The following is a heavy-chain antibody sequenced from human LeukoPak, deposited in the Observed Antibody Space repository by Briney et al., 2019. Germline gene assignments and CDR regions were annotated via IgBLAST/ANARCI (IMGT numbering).Heavy chain of an antibody. V-gene: IGHV4-39*01. CDR2: IYYSGST. Sequence: PSETLSLTCTVSGGSISSSSYYWGWIRQPPGKRLEWIGSIYYSGSTYYNPSLKSRVTISVDTSKNQFSLKLSSVTAADTAVYYCARHVPPKLGTFDYWGQGTLVTVSS. J-gene: IGHJ4*02. CDR3: ARHVPPKLGTFDY. D-gene: IGHD7-27*01. CDR1: GGSISSSSYY.